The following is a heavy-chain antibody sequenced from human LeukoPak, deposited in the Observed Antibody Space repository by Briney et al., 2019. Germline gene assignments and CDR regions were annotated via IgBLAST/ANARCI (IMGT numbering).Heavy chain of an antibody. CDR1: GGSFSGYY. CDR2: INHSGST. V-gene: IGHV4-34*01. CDR3: ARGGGPRGRYFDY. D-gene: IGHD3-10*01. Sequence: SETLSLTCAVYGGSFSGYYWSWIRQPPGKGLEWIGEINHSGSTNYNPSLKSRFTISVDTSKNEFSLKLSSVTAADTAVYYCARGGGPRGRYFDYWGQGTLVTVSS. J-gene: IGHJ4*02.